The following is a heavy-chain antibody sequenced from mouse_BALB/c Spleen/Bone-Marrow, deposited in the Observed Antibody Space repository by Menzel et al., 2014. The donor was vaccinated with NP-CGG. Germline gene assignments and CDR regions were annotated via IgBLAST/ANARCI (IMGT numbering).Heavy chain of an antibody. CDR1: GISITTGNYR. V-gene: IGHV3-5*02. Sequence: VQLKELGPGLVKPSQTVSLTCTVTGISITTGNYRWSWIRQFPGNKLEWIGYIYYSGTITYNPSLTSRTTITRDTSKNQFFLEMNSLTAEDTATYYCARDGNYDGYFDYWGQGTTLTVSS. D-gene: IGHD2-1*01. CDR3: ARDGNYDGYFDY. J-gene: IGHJ2*01. CDR2: IYYSGTI.